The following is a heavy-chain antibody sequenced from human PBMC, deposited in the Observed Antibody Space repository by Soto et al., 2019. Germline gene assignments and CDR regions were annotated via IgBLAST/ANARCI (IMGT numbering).Heavy chain of an antibody. CDR3: ARDPGYYGSGSYSQGAFDI. CDR1: GGTFSSYA. Sequence: SVKVSCKASGGTFSSYAISWVRQAPGQGLEWMGGIIPIFGTANYAQKFQGRVTITADESTSTAYMELSSLRSEDTAVYYCARDPGYYGSGSYSQGAFDIWGQGTMVTVSS. CDR2: IIPIFGTA. J-gene: IGHJ3*02. V-gene: IGHV1-69*13. D-gene: IGHD3-10*01.